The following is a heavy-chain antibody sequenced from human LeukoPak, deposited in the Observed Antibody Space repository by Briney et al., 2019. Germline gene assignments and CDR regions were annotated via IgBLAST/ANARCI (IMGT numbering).Heavy chain of an antibody. J-gene: IGHJ3*01. CDR2: IDAANGNT. CDR3: ARERPTTTAFHV. D-gene: IGHD1-14*01. V-gene: IGHV1-3*01. CDR1: GNTFSSNI. Sequence: ASVKVSCKTSGNTFSSNIINWVRQAPGQRLDWMGWIDAANGNTKCSEKFQGRVTITRDTSASTVYMELNSLRSEDTAVYYCARERPTTTAFHVWGQGTMVTVS.